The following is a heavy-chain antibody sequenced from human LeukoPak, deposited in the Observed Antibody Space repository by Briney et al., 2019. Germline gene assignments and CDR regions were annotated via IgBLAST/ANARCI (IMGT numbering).Heavy chain of an antibody. D-gene: IGHD2-2*01. CDR1: GGSFSGYY. J-gene: IGHJ4*02. CDR3: ARSALGYCSSTSCRSFDY. Sequence: SETLSLTCAVYGGSFSGYYWSWIRQPPGKGLEWIGEINHSGSTNYNPSLKSRVTISVDTSKNQFSLSLSSVTAADTAVYYCARSALGYCSSTSCRSFDYWGQGTLVTVSS. V-gene: IGHV4-34*01. CDR2: INHSGST.